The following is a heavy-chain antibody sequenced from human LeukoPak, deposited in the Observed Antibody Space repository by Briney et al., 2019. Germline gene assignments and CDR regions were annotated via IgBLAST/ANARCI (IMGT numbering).Heavy chain of an antibody. J-gene: IGHJ1*01. V-gene: IGHV3-74*01. CDR1: GFTFSSYW. CDR3: YGANVQH. Sequence: SGGSLRLSCAASGFTFSSYWMVWVRQAPGKGLVWVSATNTDGSTTTYADSVKGRFTIARDNARNTVYLQMNSPRVEDTAVYYCYGANVQHWGPGTLVTVHS. D-gene: IGHD4-17*01. CDR2: TNTDGSTT.